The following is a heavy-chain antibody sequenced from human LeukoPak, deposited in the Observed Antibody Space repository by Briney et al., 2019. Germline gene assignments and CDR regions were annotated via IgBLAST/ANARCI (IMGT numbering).Heavy chain of an antibody. D-gene: IGHD3-22*01. V-gene: IGHV3-23*01. CDR3: ASSYDSSGYYGY. Sequence: PGGSLRLSCAASGFTFSSSTMSWVRQAPGKGLEWVSSISGSSDSTWYADSVKGRFTISRDNSKNRLYLQMNSLRAEDTAVYYCASSYDSSGYYGYWGQGTLVTVSS. CDR2: ISGSSDST. J-gene: IGHJ4*02. CDR1: GFTFSSST.